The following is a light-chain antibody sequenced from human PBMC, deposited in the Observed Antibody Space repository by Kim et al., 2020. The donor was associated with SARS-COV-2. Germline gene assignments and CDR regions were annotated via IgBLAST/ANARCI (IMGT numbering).Light chain of an antibody. Sequence: SPGERATLSCRASQSVSSSYLAWYRQKPGQAPRLLIYGASSRATGIPDRFSGSESGTDFTLTISRLEPEDFAVYYCQQYDMSPLTFGGGTKVDIK. J-gene: IGKJ4*01. CDR3: QQYDMSPLT. CDR1: QSVSSSY. CDR2: GAS. V-gene: IGKV3-20*01.